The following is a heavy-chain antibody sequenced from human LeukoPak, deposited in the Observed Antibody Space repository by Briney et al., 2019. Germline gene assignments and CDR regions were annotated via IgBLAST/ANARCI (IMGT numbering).Heavy chain of an antibody. D-gene: IGHD5-12*01. Sequence: PSETLSLTCTVSGGPISSYYLSWIRQPPGKGLEWIWYIHYSGSTNYNPSLKSRVTISVDTSKNHFSLKLSSVTAADTAVYYCARGNSGYDSRYWGQGTLVTVS. CDR3: ARGNSGYDSRY. V-gene: IGHV4-59*12. CDR2: IHYSGST. J-gene: IGHJ4*02. CDR1: GGPISSYY.